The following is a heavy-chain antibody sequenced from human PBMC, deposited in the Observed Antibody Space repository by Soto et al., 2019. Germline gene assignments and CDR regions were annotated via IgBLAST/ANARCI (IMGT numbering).Heavy chain of an antibody. D-gene: IGHD4-17*01. CDR1: GFTFSSYA. V-gene: IGHV3-23*01. CDR2: ISGSGGST. J-gene: IGHJ4*02. Sequence: EVQLLESGGGLVQPGGSLRLSCAASGFTFSSYAMSWVRQAPGKGLEWVSAISGSGGSTYYADSVKGRFTISRDNSKKRLFWKRNGREAEETAVIYGAKNLVDYAGEGDYWGQGTLVTVSS. CDR3: AKNLVDYAGEGDY.